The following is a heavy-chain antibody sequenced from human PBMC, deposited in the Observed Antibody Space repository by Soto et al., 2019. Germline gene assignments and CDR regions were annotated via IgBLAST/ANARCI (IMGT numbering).Heavy chain of an antibody. J-gene: IGHJ6*02. Sequence: ASVKVSCKASGGTFSSYAISWVRQAPGQGLEWMGIINPSGGSTSYAQKFQGRVTMTRDTSTSTVYMELSSLRSEDTAVYYCARDRPSIAALTAGYGMDVWGQGATVTVSS. V-gene: IGHV1-46*01. D-gene: IGHD6-6*01. CDR3: ARDRPSIAALTAGYGMDV. CDR1: GGTFSSYA. CDR2: INPSGGST.